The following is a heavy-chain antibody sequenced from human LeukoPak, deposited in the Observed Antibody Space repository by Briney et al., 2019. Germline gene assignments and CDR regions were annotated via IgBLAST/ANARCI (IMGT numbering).Heavy chain of an antibody. J-gene: IGHJ3*02. D-gene: IGHD2-21*01. CDR2: INPKSRNT. V-gene: IGHV1-8*03. Sequence: ASVKVSCKASGDTFNSYDIKWVRQAPGLGLEWMGWINPKSRNTGYAEQFQGRVTITGDASISTAYMELRSLTSNDTAVYYCARGRLWNFNDGFDIWGQGTMVTVSS. CDR1: GDTFNSYD. CDR3: ARGRLWNFNDGFDI.